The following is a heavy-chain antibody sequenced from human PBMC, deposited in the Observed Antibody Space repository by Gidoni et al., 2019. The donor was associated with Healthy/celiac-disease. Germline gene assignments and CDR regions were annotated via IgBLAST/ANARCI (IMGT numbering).Heavy chain of an antibody. CDR1: GGSFSGYY. CDR3: ARGDKDGYNGDY. Sequence: QVQLQQWGAGLLKPSETLSLTCAVYGGSFSGYYWSWIRQPPGKGLEWIGEINHSGSTNYNPSLKSGVTISVDTSKNQFSLKLSSVNAADTAVYYCARGDKDGYNGDYWGQGTLVTVSS. CDR2: INHSGST. V-gene: IGHV4-34*01. D-gene: IGHD5-12*01. J-gene: IGHJ4*02.